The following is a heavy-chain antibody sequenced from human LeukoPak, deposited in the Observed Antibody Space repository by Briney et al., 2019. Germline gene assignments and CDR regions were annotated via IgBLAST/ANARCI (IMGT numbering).Heavy chain of an antibody. CDR3: ARRGDGGRSFDY. Sequence: GGSLRLSCAASGFSVSSSYMNWVRQAPGKGVEWVSLIYGGGSTYYADTVKGRFTISRDNSKHTLYLQMNSLRAEDTAVYYCARRGDGGRSFDYWGQGTLVTVSS. CDR1: GFSVSSSY. D-gene: IGHD4-23*01. J-gene: IGHJ4*02. V-gene: IGHV3-53*01. CDR2: IYGGGST.